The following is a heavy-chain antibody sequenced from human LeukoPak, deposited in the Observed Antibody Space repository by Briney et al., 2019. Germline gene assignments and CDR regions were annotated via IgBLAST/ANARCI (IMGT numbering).Heavy chain of an antibody. Sequence: GGTLRLSCAASGFTFSSYAMSWVRQAPGKGLEWVSAISGSGGSTYYADSVKGRFTISRDNSKNTLYLQMNSLRAEDTAVYYCAKGVVLWFGELYYWGQGTLVTVSS. CDR3: AKGVVLWFGELYY. CDR2: ISGSGGST. J-gene: IGHJ4*02. D-gene: IGHD3-10*01. CDR1: GFTFSSYA. V-gene: IGHV3-23*01.